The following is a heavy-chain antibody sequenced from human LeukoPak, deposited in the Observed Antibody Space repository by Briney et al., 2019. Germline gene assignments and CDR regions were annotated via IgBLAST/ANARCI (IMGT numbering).Heavy chain of an antibody. D-gene: IGHD6-19*01. CDR1: GFTVSSNY. CDR3: ARSRARVAGAPKFDY. J-gene: IGHJ4*02. Sequence: PGGSLRLSCAASGFTVSSNYMSWVRQAPGKGLEWVSVIYSGGSTYYADSVKGRFTISRDNSKNTLYLQMNSLRAEDTAVYYCARSRARVAGAPKFDYWGQGTLVTVSS. V-gene: IGHV3-66*01. CDR2: IYSGGST.